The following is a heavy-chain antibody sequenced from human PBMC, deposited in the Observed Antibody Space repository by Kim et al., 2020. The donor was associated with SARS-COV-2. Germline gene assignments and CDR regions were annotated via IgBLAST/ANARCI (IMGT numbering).Heavy chain of an antibody. CDR2: IRSKANSYAT. Sequence: GGSLRLSCAASGFTFSGSAMHWVRQASGKGLEWVGRIRSKANSYATAYAASVKGRFTISRDDSKNTAYLQMNSLKTEDTAVYYCTSLDIVATEGNYYYYYGMDVWGQGTTVTVSS. D-gene: IGHD5-12*01. V-gene: IGHV3-73*01. J-gene: IGHJ6*02. CDR3: TSLDIVATEGNYYYYYGMDV. CDR1: GFTFSGSA.